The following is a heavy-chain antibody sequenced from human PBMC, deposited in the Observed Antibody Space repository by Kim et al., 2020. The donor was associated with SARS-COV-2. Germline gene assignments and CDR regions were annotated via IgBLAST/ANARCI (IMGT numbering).Heavy chain of an antibody. D-gene: IGHD6-13*01. CDR3: ARQQQQLGDY. V-gene: IGHV4-39*01. CDR1: GGSISSSSYY. CDR2: IYYSGST. J-gene: IGHJ4*02. Sequence: SETLSLTCTVSGGSISSSSYYWGWIRQPPGNGLEWIGSIYYSGSTYYNPSLKSRVTISVDTSKNQFSLKLSSVTAADTAVYYCARQQQQLGDYWGQGTLITVSS.